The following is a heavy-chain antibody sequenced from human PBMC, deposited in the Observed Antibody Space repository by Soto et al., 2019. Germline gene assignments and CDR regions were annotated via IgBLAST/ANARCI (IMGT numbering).Heavy chain of an antibody. CDR3: AKRSSSWVFDY. CDR2: ISGSGGST. CDR1: GFTFSSYA. D-gene: IGHD6-13*01. Sequence: EVQLLESGGGLVQPGGSLRLSCAASGFTFSSYAMNWVRQAPGKGLEWVSVISGSGGSTYYADSVKGRFTISRDNSKTPLYLQMNSLRAEDTAVYYCAKRSSSWVFDYWGQGTLVTVSS. V-gene: IGHV3-23*01. J-gene: IGHJ4*02.